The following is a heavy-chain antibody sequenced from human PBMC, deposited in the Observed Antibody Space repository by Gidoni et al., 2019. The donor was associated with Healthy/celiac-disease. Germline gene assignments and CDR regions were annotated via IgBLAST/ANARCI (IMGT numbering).Heavy chain of an antibody. J-gene: IGHJ3*02. Sequence: QVQLVQSGAEVKKPGSSVKVSCKASGGTFSSYAISWVRQAPGHGLEWMGGISPIFGTANYAQKFQGRVTITADESTSTAYMELSSLRSEDTAVYCCARDLGMGRPDAFDIWGQGTMVTVSS. CDR2: ISPIFGTA. CDR1: GGTFSSYA. D-gene: IGHD7-27*01. V-gene: IGHV1-69*01. CDR3: ARDLGMGRPDAFDI.